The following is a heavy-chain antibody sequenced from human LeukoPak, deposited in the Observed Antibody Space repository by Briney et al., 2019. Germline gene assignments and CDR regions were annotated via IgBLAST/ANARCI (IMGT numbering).Heavy chain of an antibody. CDR1: GFTFSSYS. Sequence: PGGSLRLSCAASGFTFSSYSMNWVRQAPGKGLEWVSSISSSSSYIYYADSVKGRFTISRDNAKNSLYLQMNSLRAEDTAVYYCARDGGYSYGCVDYWGQGTLVTVSS. J-gene: IGHJ4*02. CDR2: ISSSSSYI. V-gene: IGHV3-21*01. CDR3: ARDGGYSYGCVDY. D-gene: IGHD5-18*01.